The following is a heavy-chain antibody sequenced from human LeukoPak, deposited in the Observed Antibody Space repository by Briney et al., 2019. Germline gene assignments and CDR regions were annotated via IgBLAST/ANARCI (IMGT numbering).Heavy chain of an antibody. CDR3: ARAGLLVGGFDY. CDR2: INPSGGST. Sequence: ASVKVSCKTSGYTFTSYYMHWVRQAPGQRLEWMGIINPSGGSTSYAQKFQGRVTMTRDTSTSTLYMELSSLRSEDTAVYYCARAGLLVGGFDYWGQGTLVTVSS. CDR1: GYTFTSYY. J-gene: IGHJ4*02. D-gene: IGHD2-21*02. V-gene: IGHV1-46*01.